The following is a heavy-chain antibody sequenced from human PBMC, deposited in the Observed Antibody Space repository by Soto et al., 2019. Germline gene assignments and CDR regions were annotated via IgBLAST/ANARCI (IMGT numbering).Heavy chain of an antibody. D-gene: IGHD3-10*01. CDR3: ARHGDYYGSGTFDY. V-gene: IGHV4-59*08. J-gene: IGHJ4*02. CDR1: GGSISSYY. Sequence: PSETLSLTCTVSGGSISSYYWSWIRQPPGKGLEWIGYIYYSGSTNYNPSLKSRVTISVDTSKNQFSLKLSSVTAADTAVYYCARHGDYYGSGTFDYWGQGTLVTVSS. CDR2: IYYSGST.